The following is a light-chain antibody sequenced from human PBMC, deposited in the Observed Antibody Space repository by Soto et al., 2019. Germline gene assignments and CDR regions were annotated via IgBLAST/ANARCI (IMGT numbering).Light chain of an antibody. J-gene: IGKJ1*01. Sequence: DIQMTQSPSTLSAYVGDRVTITCRASQTISSWLAWYQQKPGKAPKLLIYKASTLKSGVPSRFSGSGSGTEFTLTISSLQPDDFATYYCQHYNSYSEAFGQRSKADI. V-gene: IGKV1-5*03. CDR2: KAS. CDR1: QTISSW. CDR3: QHYNSYSEA.